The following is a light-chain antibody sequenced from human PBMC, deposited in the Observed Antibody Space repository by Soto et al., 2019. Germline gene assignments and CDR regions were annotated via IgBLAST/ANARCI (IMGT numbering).Light chain of an antibody. J-gene: IGLJ3*02. CDR2: EVT. Sequence: SVLTQPASVSGSPGQSITISCTGTSSDIGAYNFVSWFQHHPGKAPKLIIYEVTNRPSGVSDRFSGSKSDNTASLTISGLQAEDEADYYCTSFTTSNTWVFGGGTKLTVL. CDR3: TSFTTSNTWV. CDR1: SSDIGAYNF. V-gene: IGLV2-14*01.